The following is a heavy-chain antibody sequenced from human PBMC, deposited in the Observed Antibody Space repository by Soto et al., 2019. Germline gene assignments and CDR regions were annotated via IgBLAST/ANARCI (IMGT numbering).Heavy chain of an antibody. Sequence: GGSLRLSCAASGFTFSNYAMHWVRQAPGKGLEWVAVISYDGINKYSADSVKGRFTISRDNSKNTLYLQMNSLRAEDTAVYYCAKESGYYSSYYYGMDVWGQGNTVTFSS. CDR3: AKESGYYSSYYYGMDV. CDR2: ISYDGINK. D-gene: IGHD3-22*01. CDR1: GFTFSNYA. V-gene: IGHV3-30*18. J-gene: IGHJ6*02.